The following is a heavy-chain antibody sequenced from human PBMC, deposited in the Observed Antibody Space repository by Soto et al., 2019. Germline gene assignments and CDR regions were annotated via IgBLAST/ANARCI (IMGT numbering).Heavy chain of an antibody. CDR3: ARAGAATLSDY. Sequence: SETLSLTCTVSGGSISNYYCSWIRQPPGKGLEWIGYMYYSGSTNYNPSLKSRVTISVDTSKNQFSLKLSSVTAADTAVYYCARAGAATLSDYWGQGTLVTIS. J-gene: IGHJ4*02. V-gene: IGHV4-59*01. CDR2: MYYSGST. CDR1: GGSISNYY. D-gene: IGHD2-15*01.